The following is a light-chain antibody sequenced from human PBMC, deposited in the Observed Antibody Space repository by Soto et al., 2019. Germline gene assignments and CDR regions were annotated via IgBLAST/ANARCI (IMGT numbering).Light chain of an antibody. CDR1: QSLSHN. J-gene: IGKJ1*01. CDR2: GAS. V-gene: IGKV3-15*01. CDR3: QQYNNWPPWT. Sequence: EIVITHSPATLSVSPRCRANPPFGCSQSLSHNFAWYQQKPGQAPRLLIYGASTRATGIPARFSGSGSGTEFTLTISSLQSEDFAVYYCQQYNNWPPWTFGQGTKVDIK.